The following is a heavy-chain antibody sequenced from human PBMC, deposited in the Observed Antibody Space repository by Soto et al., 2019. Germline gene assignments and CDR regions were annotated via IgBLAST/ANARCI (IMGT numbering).Heavy chain of an antibody. V-gene: IGHV3-15*01. D-gene: IGHD1-1*01. CDR2: IRSKTHGGTT. CDR3: TTDFLQTGTTFDF. J-gene: IGHJ5*01. CDR1: GFSFIDTW. Sequence: VQLVESGGGLVKPGGSLRLSCKASGFSFIDTWMTWVHQAPGKGLEWVGHIRSKTHGGTTEYAAPVKGRFSISRDDSETTLYLQMNGLTAEDTAVYYCTTDFLQTGTTFDFWGRGTLVTVSS.